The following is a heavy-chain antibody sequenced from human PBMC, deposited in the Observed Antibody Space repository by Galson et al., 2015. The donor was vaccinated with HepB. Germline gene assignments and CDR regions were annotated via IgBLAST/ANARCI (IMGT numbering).Heavy chain of an antibody. CDR2: ISSNGGST. J-gene: IGHJ5*02. CDR1: GFTFSSYA. V-gene: IGHV3-64D*06. Sequence: SLRLSCAASGFTFSSYAMHWVRQAPGKGLEYVSAISSNGGSTYYADSVKGRFTISRDNSKNTLYLQMSSLRAEDTAVYYCVKSYYGDYNWSWFDPWGQGTLVTVSS. CDR3: VKSYYGDYNWSWFDP. D-gene: IGHD4-17*01.